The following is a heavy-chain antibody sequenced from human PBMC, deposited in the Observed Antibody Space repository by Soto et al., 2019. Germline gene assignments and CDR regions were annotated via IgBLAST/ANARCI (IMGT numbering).Heavy chain of an antibody. CDR3: ARDGCSGGSCLGPQYNWFEP. CDR2: IYFGGTT. Sequence: SETLSLTCSLSGGSFRPNYWIWIRQSPGKGLEWVGYIYFGGTTSYNPSLKSRVTISLETSKNQFSLRLNSVTAADTAVYYCARDGCSGGSCLGPQYNWFEPWGQGTLVTLSS. CDR1: GGSFRPNY. D-gene: IGHD2-15*01. V-gene: IGHV4-59*12. J-gene: IGHJ5*02.